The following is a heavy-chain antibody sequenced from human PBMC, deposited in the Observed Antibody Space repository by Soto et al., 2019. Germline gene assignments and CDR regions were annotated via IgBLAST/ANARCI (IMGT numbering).Heavy chain of an antibody. Sequence: EVQLLESGGDLVQPGGSLGLSGAASESTFGSNTLSWARQAPGKGLEWASAISGSGGSTYYAASGKGRFTIPGDNSKNTLYLQMNSLRAEDTAVYYCAKAPKGNYYYGMDVWGQGTTVTVSS. CDR1: ESTFGSNT. V-gene: IGHV3-23*01. J-gene: IGHJ6*02. D-gene: IGHD6-13*01. CDR3: AKAPKGNYYYGMDV. CDR2: ISGSGGST.